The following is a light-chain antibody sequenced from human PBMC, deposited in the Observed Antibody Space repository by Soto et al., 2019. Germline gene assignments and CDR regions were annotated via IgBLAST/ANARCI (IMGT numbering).Light chain of an antibody. V-gene: IGKV3-15*01. J-gene: IGKJ1*01. Sequence: EVVMTQSPATLSVSPGERATLSCRASQSVSSNLAWYQQAPGQAPRLLIYGASTRATGLPARFSGSGSGTEFTLTISSLQSEDFAVYYCQQYNSWPPTTFGQGTKVDIK. CDR1: QSVSSN. CDR2: GAS. CDR3: QQYNSWPPTT.